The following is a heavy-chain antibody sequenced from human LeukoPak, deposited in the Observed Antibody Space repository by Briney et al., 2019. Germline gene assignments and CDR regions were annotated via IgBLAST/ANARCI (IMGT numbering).Heavy chain of an antibody. CDR3: ARGGVWRLQYLVSVLGFDAFDI. D-gene: IGHD4-11*01. CDR2: INHSGST. Sequence: SETLSLTCAVYGGSFSGYYWSWIRQPPGKGLEWIGEINHSGSTNYNPSLKSRVTISVDTSKNQFSLKLSSVTAADTAVYYCARGGVWRLQYLVSVLGFDAFDIWGQGTMVTVSS. CDR1: GGSFSGYY. V-gene: IGHV4-34*01. J-gene: IGHJ3*02.